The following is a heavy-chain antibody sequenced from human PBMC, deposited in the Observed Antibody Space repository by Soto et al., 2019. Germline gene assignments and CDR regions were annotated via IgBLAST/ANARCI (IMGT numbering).Heavy chain of an antibody. CDR1: GDSISSPY. CDR3: ARGGGSLLDY. J-gene: IGHJ4*02. V-gene: IGHV4-59*11. CDR2: IFYGGTI. Sequence: PSETLSLTCAVSGDSISSPYWSWIRQSPGRGLEWIGYIFYGGTITYNPSLGSRVTISVDTSKNHFSLKLSSVTAADTAVYYCARGGGSLLDYWGQGALVTVSS. D-gene: IGHD3-16*01.